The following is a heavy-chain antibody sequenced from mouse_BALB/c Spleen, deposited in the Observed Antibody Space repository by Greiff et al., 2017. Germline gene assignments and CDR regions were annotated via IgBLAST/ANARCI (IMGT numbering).Heavy chain of an antibody. CDR2: ISYSGST. CDR3: ARWILRLRFPYFDY. D-gene: IGHD1-2*01. Sequence: EVKLMESGPGLVKPSQSLSLTCTVTGYSITSDYAWNWIRQFPGNKLEWMGYISYSGSTSYNPSLKSRISITRDTSKNQFFLQLNSVTTEDTATYYCARWILRLRFPYFDYWGQGTTLTVSS. V-gene: IGHV3-2*02. CDR1: GYSITSDYA. J-gene: IGHJ2*01.